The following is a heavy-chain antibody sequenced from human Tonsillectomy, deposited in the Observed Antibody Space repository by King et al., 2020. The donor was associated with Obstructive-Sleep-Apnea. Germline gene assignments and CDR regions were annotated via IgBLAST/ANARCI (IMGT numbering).Heavy chain of an antibody. Sequence: HVQLQQWGARLLKPSETLSLTCAVYGGSFSGYSGSWIRQPPGRGLEWIGEINHVGNTNYNPSLKSRVTISVDTFKNQFSLRLTSVTAADPAVYFCARIPADYDVLTGYFRPFDYCGQGTLVTVSS. CDR2: INHVGNT. J-gene: IGHJ4*02. V-gene: IGHV4-34*01. CDR3: ARIPADYDVLTGYFRPFDY. D-gene: IGHD3-9*01. CDR1: GGSFSGYS.